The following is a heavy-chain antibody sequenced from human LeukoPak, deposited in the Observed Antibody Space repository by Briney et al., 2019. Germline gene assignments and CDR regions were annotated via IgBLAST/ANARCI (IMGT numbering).Heavy chain of an antibody. Sequence: GGSLRLSCAASGFTFSSYAMSWVRQAPGKGLECVSAISGSGGSTYYADSVKGRFTISRDNSKNTLYLQMNSLRAEDTAVYYCALWFGELVDYWGQGTLVTVSS. D-gene: IGHD3-10*01. J-gene: IGHJ4*02. CDR3: ALWFGELVDY. CDR2: ISGSGGST. V-gene: IGHV3-23*01. CDR1: GFTFSSYA.